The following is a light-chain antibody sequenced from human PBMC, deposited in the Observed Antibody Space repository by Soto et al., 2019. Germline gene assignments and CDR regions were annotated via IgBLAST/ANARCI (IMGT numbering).Light chain of an antibody. V-gene: IGKV1-5*01. CDR2: DVS. CDR1: QSISSW. CDR3: QQYNTYPTT. J-gene: IGKJ1*01. Sequence: DIQMTQSPSTLSASVGDRVTITCRASQSISSWLAWYQQKPGKAPKLLIYDVSSLEGGVPSRFSGTGSGTEFTLTISSLQPDDFATYYCQQYNTYPTTFGQGTKVDIK.